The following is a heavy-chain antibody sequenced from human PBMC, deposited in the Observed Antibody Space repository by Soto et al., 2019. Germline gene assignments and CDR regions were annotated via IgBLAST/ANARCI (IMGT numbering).Heavy chain of an antibody. J-gene: IGHJ5*02. CDR1: GGSFSGYY. CDR2: INHSGST. CDR3: AGDYGDYGRFDP. V-gene: IGHV4-34*01. D-gene: IGHD4-17*01. Sequence: PSETLSLTCAVYGGSFSGYYWSWIRQPPGKGLEWIGEINHSGSTNYNPSLKSRVTISVDTSKSQFSLKLSSVTAADTAVYYCAGDYGDYGRFDPWGQGTLVTVSS.